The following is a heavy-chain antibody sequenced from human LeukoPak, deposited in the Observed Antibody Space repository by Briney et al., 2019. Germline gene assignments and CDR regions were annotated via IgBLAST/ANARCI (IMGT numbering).Heavy chain of an antibody. CDR2: IIPIFGTA. Sequence: SVKVSCKASRGTFSSYAISWVRQAPGQGLEWMGRIIPIFGTANYAQKFQGRVTSTTDESTSTAYMELSSLRSEDTAVYYCARDSGYSYGFNWFDPWGQGTLVTVSP. J-gene: IGHJ5*02. CDR3: ARDSGYSYGFNWFDP. V-gene: IGHV1-69*05. D-gene: IGHD5-18*01. CDR1: RGTFSSYA.